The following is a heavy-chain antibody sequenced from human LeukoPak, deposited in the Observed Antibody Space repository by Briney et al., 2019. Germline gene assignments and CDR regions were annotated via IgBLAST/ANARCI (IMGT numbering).Heavy chain of an antibody. D-gene: IGHD1-26*01. CDR1: GFTFSSYS. CDR2: ISSSSYI. Sequence: GGSLRLSCAAPGFTFSSYSMNWVRQAPGKGLEWVSSISSSSYIYYADSVKGRFTISRDNAKNSLYLQMNSLRAEDTAVYYCAREPWELDHFDYWGQGTLVTVSS. CDR3: AREPWELDHFDY. V-gene: IGHV3-21*01. J-gene: IGHJ4*02.